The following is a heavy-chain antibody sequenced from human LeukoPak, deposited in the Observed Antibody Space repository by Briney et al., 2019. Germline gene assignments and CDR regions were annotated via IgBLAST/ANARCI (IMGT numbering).Heavy chain of an antibody. CDR1: GYTFTGYY. V-gene: IGHV1-2*02. CDR3: ARVGGRYGSGSPDY. Sequence: ASVKVSCKASGYTFTGYYMHWVRQAPGQGLEWMGWINPNSGGTNYAQKFQGRVTMTRDTSISTAYMELSRLRSDDTAVYYCARVGGRYGSGSPDYWGQGTLVTVSS. CDR2: INPNSGGT. D-gene: IGHD3-10*01. J-gene: IGHJ4*02.